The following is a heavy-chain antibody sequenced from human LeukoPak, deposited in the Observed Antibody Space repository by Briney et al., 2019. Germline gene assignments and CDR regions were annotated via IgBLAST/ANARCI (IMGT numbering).Heavy chain of an antibody. V-gene: IGHV4-34*01. Sequence: PSETLSLTCAAYGGSFSDYYWSWIRQPPGKGLEWIGEINHSGSTNYNPSLKSRVTISVDTSKNQFSLELSSVTAADTAVYYCARTPRRDDFWSGYPIDDAFHVWGRGTMVTVSS. D-gene: IGHD3-3*01. CDR2: INHSGST. CDR1: GGSFSDYY. CDR3: ARTPRRDDFWSGYPIDDAFHV. J-gene: IGHJ3*01.